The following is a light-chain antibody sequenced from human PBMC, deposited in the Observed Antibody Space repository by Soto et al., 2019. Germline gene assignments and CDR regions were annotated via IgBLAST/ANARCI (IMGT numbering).Light chain of an antibody. J-gene: IGKJ1*01. Sequence: DILLTQSPATLSLSPGERDTLSCRARQSVSSYLAWDQQKPGQAPRLLIYDASNRSTGIPARFSGSGSGTDFTLTISSLEPGDFAVYSCQHYGSPSWTFGQGTKVDIK. CDR3: QHYGSPSWT. CDR2: DAS. V-gene: IGKV3-11*01. CDR1: QSVSSY.